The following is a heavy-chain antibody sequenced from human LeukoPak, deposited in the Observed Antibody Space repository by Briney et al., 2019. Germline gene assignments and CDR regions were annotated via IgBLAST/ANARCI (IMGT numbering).Heavy chain of an antibody. CDR3: ARDLGLRWFDP. CDR1: GGSISSYY. V-gene: IGHV4-59*01. Sequence: SETLSLTCTVSGGSISSYYWSWIRQPPGKGLEWIGYIYYSGSTNYNPSLKSRVTISVDTSKNQFSLKLSSVTAADTAVYYCARDLGLRWFDPWGQGTLVTVSS. J-gene: IGHJ5*02. D-gene: IGHD4-17*01. CDR2: IYYSGST.